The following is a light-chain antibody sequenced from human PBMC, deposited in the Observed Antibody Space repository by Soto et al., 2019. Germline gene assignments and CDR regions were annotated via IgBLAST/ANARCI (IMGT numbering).Light chain of an antibody. J-gene: IGKJ3*01. Sequence: EIVLTQSPATLSLSPGERATLSCRASQSISSYLAWYQQKPGQAPRLLIYDASNRATGIPARFSGSGSGTDFTLTISSLEPEDFAVYYCHHPSNWPLFTFGPGTKVDIK. CDR2: DAS. CDR1: QSISSY. CDR3: HHPSNWPLFT. V-gene: IGKV3-11*01.